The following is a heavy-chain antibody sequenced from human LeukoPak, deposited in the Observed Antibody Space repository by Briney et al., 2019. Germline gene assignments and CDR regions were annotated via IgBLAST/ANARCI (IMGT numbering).Heavy chain of an antibody. V-gene: IGHV4-59*08. J-gene: IGHJ3*02. Sequence: SETLSLTCSVSGGSITNHYWTWIRQPPGTGLEWIGYVYNSGNTNYNPSLRSRVTISIDASKNQFSLKLNSVTAADTAVYYCARRNVLTEGEAFDIWGQGTLVTVSS. CDR1: GGSITNHY. CDR2: VYNSGNT. CDR3: ARRNVLTEGEAFDI. D-gene: IGHD3-16*01.